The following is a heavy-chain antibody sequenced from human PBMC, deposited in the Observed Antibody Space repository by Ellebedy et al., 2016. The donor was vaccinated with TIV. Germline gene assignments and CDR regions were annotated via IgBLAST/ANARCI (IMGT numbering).Heavy chain of an antibody. V-gene: IGHV4-34*01. D-gene: IGHD3-10*01. J-gene: IGHJ4*02. CDR2: INHSGST. Sequence: SETLSLTXTVSGGSLSGFYWSWIRQPPGKGLEWIGEINHSGSTNYNPSLESRVTISVDTSKNQFSLKLSSVTAADTAVYYCARDEHYSGSGTLDSWGQGTLVTVSS. CDR1: GGSLSGFY. CDR3: ARDEHYSGSGTLDS.